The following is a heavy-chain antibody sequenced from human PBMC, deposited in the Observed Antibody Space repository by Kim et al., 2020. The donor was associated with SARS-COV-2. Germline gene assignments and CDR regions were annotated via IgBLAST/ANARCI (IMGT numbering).Heavy chain of an antibody. CDR1: GFTFGDYA. J-gene: IGHJ5*02. CDR2: ISWYSGGI. D-gene: IGHD2-15*01. CDR3: AKDISCSRRAPGS. V-gene: IGHV3-9*01. Sequence: GGSLRLSCAASGFTFGDYAMHWVRQAPGKGLEWVSGISWYSGGIGYADSVKGRFTISRDNAKNSLYLQMNSLRAEDTALYYCAKDISCSRRAPGSWGQGTLVTVSS.